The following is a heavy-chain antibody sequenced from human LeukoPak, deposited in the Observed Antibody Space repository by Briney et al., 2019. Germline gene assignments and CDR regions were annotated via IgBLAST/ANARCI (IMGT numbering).Heavy chain of an antibody. CDR3: ARGGLTSSWFYYGVDV. CDR1: GYTFISYA. D-gene: IGHD6-19*01. V-gene: IGHV1-3*04. Sequence: ASVKVSCKASGYTFISYAMHWVRQAPGQRLEWMGWINTGNGITRYSQNFQGRVTITRDTSASTAYMELSSLRSEDTAVYYCARGGLTSSWFYYGVDVWGQGTTVTVSS. J-gene: IGHJ6*02. CDR2: INTGNGIT.